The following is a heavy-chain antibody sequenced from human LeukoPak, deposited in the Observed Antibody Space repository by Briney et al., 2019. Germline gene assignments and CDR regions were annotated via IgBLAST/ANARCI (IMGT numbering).Heavy chain of an antibody. Sequence: SETLSLTCTVSGGSVSSGSYYWCWIRQPPGKGLEWIGYIYYSGSTNYNPSLKSRVTISVDTSKNQFSLKLSSVTAADTAVYYCATRTVLRYFDWLSPRGFDYWGQGTLVTVSS. J-gene: IGHJ4*02. CDR3: ATRTVLRYFDWLSPRGFDY. V-gene: IGHV4-61*01. CDR2: IYYSGST. D-gene: IGHD3-9*01. CDR1: GGSVSSGSYY.